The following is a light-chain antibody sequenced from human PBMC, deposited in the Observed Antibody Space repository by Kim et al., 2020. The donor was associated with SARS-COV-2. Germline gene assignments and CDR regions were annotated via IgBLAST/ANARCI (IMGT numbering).Light chain of an antibody. J-gene: IGKJ1*01. Sequence: EIVMTQSPATLSVSPGERATLSCRASQSVGSKLAWYQHKPGQAPRLLIYGASTRAIDIPARFSGSGSGTEFTLTISSLQSEDFALYYCQQYNHWPPWAFGQGTKVEI. V-gene: IGKV3-15*01. CDR1: QSVGSK. CDR2: GAS. CDR3: QQYNHWPPWA.